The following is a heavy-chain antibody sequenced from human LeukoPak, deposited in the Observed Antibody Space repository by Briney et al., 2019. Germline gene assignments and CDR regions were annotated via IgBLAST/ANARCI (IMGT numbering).Heavy chain of an antibody. V-gene: IGHV3-48*02. CDR2: ITRSSSAK. CDR1: GFTFSSYS. CDR3: ATSGNYYLKY. D-gene: IGHD1-26*01. J-gene: IGHJ4*02. Sequence: PGGSLRLSCVASGFTFSSYSMNWVRQAPGKGLEWVSYITRSSSAKFYADSVKGRFTISRDNAKNALSLQMNSLRDEDTAVYYCATSGNYYLKYWGQGTLVTVSS.